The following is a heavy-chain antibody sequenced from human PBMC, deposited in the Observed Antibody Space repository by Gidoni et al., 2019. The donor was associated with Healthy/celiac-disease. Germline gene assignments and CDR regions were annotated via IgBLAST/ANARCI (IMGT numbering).Heavy chain of an antibody. CDR2: INSDGSST. CDR1: GFTFSSYW. Sequence: EVQPVESGGGLVQPCGSLRLSCAASGFTFSSYWMHWVRQAPGKGLVWVSRINSDGSSTSYADSVKGRFTISRDNAKNTLYLQMNSLRAEDTAVYYCAREGYYGSGSYPFDYWGQGTLVTVSS. J-gene: IGHJ4*02. CDR3: AREGYYGSGSYPFDY. D-gene: IGHD3-10*01. V-gene: IGHV3-74*01.